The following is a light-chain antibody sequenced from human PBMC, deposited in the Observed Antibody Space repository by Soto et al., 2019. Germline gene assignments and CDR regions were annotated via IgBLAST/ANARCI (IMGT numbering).Light chain of an antibody. V-gene: IGKV1-17*01. CDR2: AAS. CDR3: LQHNSYPWP. CDR1: QGIRNE. J-gene: IGKJ1*01. Sequence: DIQMTQSPSSLSASVGDRVTITCRASQGIRNELGWYQQKPGKAPKRLIYAASSLQSGVPSRFSGSGSGTEFPLTITSLQPEDFATYYCLQHNSYPWPFGQGTKVEIK.